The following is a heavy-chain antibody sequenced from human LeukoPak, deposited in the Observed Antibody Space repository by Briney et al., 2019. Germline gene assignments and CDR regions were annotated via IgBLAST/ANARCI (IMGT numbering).Heavy chain of an antibody. D-gene: IGHD2-21*02. CDR2: ISSSSSYI. Sequence: PGGSLRLSCAASGFTFSSYSMNWVRQAPGKGLEWVSSISSSSSYIYYADSVKGRFTISRDNAKNSLYLQMNSLRAEDTAVYYCARDPMVTAGHMDVWGKGTTVTVSS. CDR3: ARDPMVTAGHMDV. V-gene: IGHV3-21*01. CDR1: GFTFSSYS. J-gene: IGHJ6*04.